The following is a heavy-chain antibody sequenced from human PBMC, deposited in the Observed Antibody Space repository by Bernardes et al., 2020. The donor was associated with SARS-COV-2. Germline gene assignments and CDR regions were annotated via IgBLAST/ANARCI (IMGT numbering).Heavy chain of an antibody. CDR2: INPDGSST. D-gene: IGHD3-3*01. J-gene: IGHJ4*02. V-gene: IGHV3-74*01. CDR1: GFTFNDYW. CDR3: ARGSGNYYFDY. Sequence: GGSLRLSCAASGFTFNDYWMHWVRQAPEKGLVWVSRINPDGSSTNYADSVKGRFTISRDNAKNTLYLQMNSLRVDDTAVYYCARGSGNYYFDYWGQGTLVTVSS.